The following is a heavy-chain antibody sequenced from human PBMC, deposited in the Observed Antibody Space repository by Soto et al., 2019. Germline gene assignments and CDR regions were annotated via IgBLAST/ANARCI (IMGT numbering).Heavy chain of an antibody. D-gene: IGHD5-18*01. CDR2: IYRGDSDI. CDR1: GYSFTSYW. V-gene: IGHV5-51*01. Sequence: EVQLVQSGAEVKKPGESLKISCKGSGYSFTSYWIAWVRQMPGKGLEWMGIIYRGDSDIRYSPSFQGQVTMSTDKSISTAYLQWDSLNASDTAMYYYATVGHSYVSFDYWGQGTLVTVSS. J-gene: IGHJ4*02. CDR3: ATVGHSYVSFDY.